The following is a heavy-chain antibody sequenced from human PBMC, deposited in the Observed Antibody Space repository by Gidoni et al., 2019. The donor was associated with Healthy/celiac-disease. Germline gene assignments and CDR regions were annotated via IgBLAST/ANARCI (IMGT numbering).Heavy chain of an antibody. CDR3: AAPPAVADRRFDY. Sequence: QVQLQQWGAGLLTPSETLSLTCAVYGGSFSGYYWSWIRQPPGKGLEWIGEINHSGSTNYNPSLKSRVTISVDTSKNQFSLKLSSVTAADTAVYYCAAPPAVADRRFDYWGQGTLVTVSS. CDR2: INHSGST. CDR1: GGSFSGYY. V-gene: IGHV4-34*01. J-gene: IGHJ4*02. D-gene: IGHD6-19*01.